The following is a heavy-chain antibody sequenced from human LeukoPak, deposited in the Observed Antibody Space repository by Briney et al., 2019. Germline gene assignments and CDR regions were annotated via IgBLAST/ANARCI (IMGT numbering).Heavy chain of an antibody. D-gene: IGHD3-22*01. V-gene: IGHV3-15*01. CDR1: GFTFSTSA. Sequence: PGGSLRLSCVVSGFTFSTSAMSWVRQAPGKGLEWVGRIKSKTDGGTTDYAAPVKGRFTISRDDSKNTLYLQMNSLKTEDTAVYYCSTTYYYDSSEGYWGQGTLVTVSS. CDR2: IKSKTDGGTT. J-gene: IGHJ4*02. CDR3: STTYYYDSSEGY.